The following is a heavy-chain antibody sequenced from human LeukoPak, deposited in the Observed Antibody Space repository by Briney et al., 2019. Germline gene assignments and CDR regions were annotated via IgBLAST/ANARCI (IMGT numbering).Heavy chain of an antibody. CDR1: GFTVSSNY. Sequence: PWGTLCLSCAVSGFTVSSNYMSWVRQRPGKGLEWVSVVYKDGKTFYIASVKSRFAISRDTSKNTLYLQMSNLRAEDTAVYYCARRHCGGSDWYFAGAGPFDHWGQGTLVTVSS. CDR2: VYKDGKT. V-gene: IGHV3-53*05. D-gene: IGHD2-21*01. CDR3: ARRHCGGSDWYFAGAGPFDH. J-gene: IGHJ4*02.